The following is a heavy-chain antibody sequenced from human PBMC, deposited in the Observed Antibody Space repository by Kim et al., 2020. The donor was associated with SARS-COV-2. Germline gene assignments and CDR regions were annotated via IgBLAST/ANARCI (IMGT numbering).Heavy chain of an antibody. D-gene: IGHD1-26*01. V-gene: IGHV3-33*01. CDR3: ARDPKTSRWDYDAFDI. Sequence: GGSLRLSCAASGFTFSSYGMHWVRQAPGKGLEWVAVIWYDGSNKYYADSVKGRFTISRDNSKNTLYLQMNSLRAEDTAVYYCARDPKTSRWDYDAFDIWGQGTMVTVSS. CDR1: GFTFSSYG. J-gene: IGHJ3*02. CDR2: IWYDGSNK.